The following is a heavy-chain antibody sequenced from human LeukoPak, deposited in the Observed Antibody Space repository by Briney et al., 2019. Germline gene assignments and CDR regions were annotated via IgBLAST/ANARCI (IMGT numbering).Heavy chain of an antibody. Sequence: GGSLRLSCAASGVTFSTYTMNWVRQAPGKGLEWVANINEDGNKKYYADSVKGRFTISRDNAKNSLSLQMNNLRFEGTAVYYCARIDSRRTFDIWGQGTMVTVSS. V-gene: IGHV3-7*01. CDR1: GVTFSTYT. J-gene: IGHJ3*02. CDR3: ARIDSRRTFDI. CDR2: INEDGNKK. D-gene: IGHD1-14*01.